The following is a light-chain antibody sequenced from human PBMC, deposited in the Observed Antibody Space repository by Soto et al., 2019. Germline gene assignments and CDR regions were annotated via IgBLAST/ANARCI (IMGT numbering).Light chain of an antibody. V-gene: IGKV3-20*01. CDR2: GAS. CDR3: QQYCRVPLN. Sequence: EIVLTQSPGTLSLSPGERATLSCRASQSVSTSYLAWYQQKPGQAPRLLIYGASSRATGIPDRFSGSGSGAGFTLTISRLEPEDLAVYYCQQYCRVPLNFGGGNKVEIK. J-gene: IGKJ4*01. CDR1: QSVSTSY.